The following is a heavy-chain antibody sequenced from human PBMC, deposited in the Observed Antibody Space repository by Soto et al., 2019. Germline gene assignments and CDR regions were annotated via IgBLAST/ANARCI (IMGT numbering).Heavy chain of an antibody. CDR2: ISGSGGST. J-gene: IGHJ6*02. CDR1: GFTFSSYA. Sequence: EVQLLESGGGLVQPGGSLRLSCAASGFTFSSYAMSWVRQAPGKGLEWVSAISGSGGSTYYADSVKGRFTISRDNSKNTLYLQMNSLRAEDTAVYNCAKDHIAARLGYGMDVWGQGTTVTVSS. D-gene: IGHD6-6*01. V-gene: IGHV3-23*01. CDR3: AKDHIAARLGYGMDV.